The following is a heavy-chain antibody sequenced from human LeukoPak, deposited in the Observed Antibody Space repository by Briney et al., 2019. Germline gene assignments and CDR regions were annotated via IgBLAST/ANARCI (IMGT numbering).Heavy chain of an antibody. J-gene: IGHJ6*04. D-gene: IGHD3-9*01. CDR1: GGTFSSYA. CDR3: ARLLRYFDWAYGMDV. Sequence: GASLNLSCKASGGTFSSYAISWVRQAPGQGLEWMGGIIPIFGTANYAQKFQGRVTITADESTSTAYMELSSLRSEDTAVYYGARLLRYFDWAYGMDVWGKGTTVTVSS. V-gene: IGHV1-69*13. CDR2: IIPIFGTA.